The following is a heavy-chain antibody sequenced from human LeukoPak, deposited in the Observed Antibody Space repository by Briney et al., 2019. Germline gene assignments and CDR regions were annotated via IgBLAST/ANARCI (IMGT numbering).Heavy chain of an antibody. CDR2: IYYSGST. J-gene: IGHJ3*02. CDR1: GGSISSSSYC. CDR3: ASYDVLYAFDI. Sequence: PSETLSLTCTVSGGSISSSSYCWGWIRQPPGKGLEWIGSIYYSGSTYYNPSLKSRVTISVDTSKNQFSLKLSSVTAADTAVYYCASYDVLYAFDIWGQGTMVTVSS. V-gene: IGHV4-39*01. D-gene: IGHD3-16*01.